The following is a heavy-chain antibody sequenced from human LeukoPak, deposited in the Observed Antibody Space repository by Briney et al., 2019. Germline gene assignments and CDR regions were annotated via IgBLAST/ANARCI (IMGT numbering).Heavy chain of an antibody. D-gene: IGHD6-13*01. CDR3: ASFRLAAAGIGY. CDR1: GFTVSSNF. CDR2: IYSGGST. J-gene: IGHJ4*02. Sequence: GGSLRLSCAASGFTVSSNFMSWVRQAPGKGLEWVSVIYSGGSTYYADSVKGRFTISRDNSKNTLYLQMNSLRAEDTAVYYCASFRLAAAGIGYWGQGTLVTVSS. V-gene: IGHV3-66*01.